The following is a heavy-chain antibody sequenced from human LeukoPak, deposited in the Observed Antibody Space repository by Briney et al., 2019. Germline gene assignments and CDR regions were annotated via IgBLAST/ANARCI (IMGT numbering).Heavy chain of an antibody. CDR3: AKALKKYSYGYAGY. Sequence: GGSLRLSCAASGYTFSSYSMNWVRQAPGKGLEWVSSISSGSTYMYYADSVKGRFTISRDNAQNSMYLQMNSLRAEDTAVYYCAKALKKYSYGYAGYWGQGTLVTVSS. CDR1: GYTFSSYS. D-gene: IGHD5-18*01. CDR2: ISSGSTYM. V-gene: IGHV3-21*01. J-gene: IGHJ4*02.